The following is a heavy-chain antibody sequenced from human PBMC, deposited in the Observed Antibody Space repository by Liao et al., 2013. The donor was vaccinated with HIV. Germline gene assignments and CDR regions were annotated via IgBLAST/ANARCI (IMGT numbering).Heavy chain of an antibody. CDR1: GGSFSGYY. CDR3: ARGRGVVRSIFDY. D-gene: IGHD4-23*01. J-gene: IGHJ4*02. CDR2: INHSGST. Sequence: QVQLQQWGAGLLKPSETLSLTCAVYGGSFSGYYWSWIRQPPGKGLEWIGEINHSGSTNYNPSLKSRVTISVDTSKNQFSLKLSSVTAADTAVYYCARGRGVVRSIFDYWGQGTLVTVSS. V-gene: IGHV4-34*01.